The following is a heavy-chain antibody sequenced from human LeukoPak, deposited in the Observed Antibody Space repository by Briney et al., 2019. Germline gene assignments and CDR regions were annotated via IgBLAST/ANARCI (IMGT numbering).Heavy chain of an antibody. Sequence: GESLKISCKGSGYTFTSYWIGWVRQMPGKGLEWMGIIYPGDSEIIYSPSFQGQVTISADKSITTAYLQWSSLKASDSAMYYCARRPCSGGSCRFDYWGQGTLVTVSS. CDR2: IYPGDSEI. D-gene: IGHD2-15*01. CDR1: GYTFTSYW. CDR3: ARRPCSGGSCRFDY. V-gene: IGHV5-51*01. J-gene: IGHJ4*02.